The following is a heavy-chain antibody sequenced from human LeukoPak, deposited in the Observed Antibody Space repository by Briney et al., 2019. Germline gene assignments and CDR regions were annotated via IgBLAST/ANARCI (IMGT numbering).Heavy chain of an antibody. CDR2: ISYDGSNK. Sequence: GGSLRLSCAASGFTFSSYAMHWVRQAPGKGLEWVAVISYDGSNKYYADSVKGRFTISRDNSKNTLYLQMNSLRAEDTAVYYCARASYQFNYFDYWGQGTLVTVPS. V-gene: IGHV3-30-3*01. CDR3: ARASYQFNYFDY. CDR1: GFTFSSYA. J-gene: IGHJ4*02. D-gene: IGHD2-2*01.